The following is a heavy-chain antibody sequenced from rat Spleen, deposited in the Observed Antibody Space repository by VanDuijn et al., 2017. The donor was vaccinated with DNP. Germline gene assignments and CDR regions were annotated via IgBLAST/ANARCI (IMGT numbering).Heavy chain of an antibody. D-gene: IGHD1-11*01. CDR2: ITSGDPHT. CDR3: TTFEGRNA. CDR1: GFTFNNYW. Sequence: EVQLVESGGDLVQPGRSLNLSCVASGFTFNNYWMTWIRQVPGKGLEWVASITSGDPHTYYRDSVKGRFTISRDNAKSTLYLQMDSLRSEDTATYYCTTFEGRNAWGQGTSVTVSS. J-gene: IGHJ4*01. V-gene: IGHV5-31*01.